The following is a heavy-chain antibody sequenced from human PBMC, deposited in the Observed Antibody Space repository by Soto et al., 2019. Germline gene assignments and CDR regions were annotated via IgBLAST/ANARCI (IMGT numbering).Heavy chain of an antibody. J-gene: IGHJ4*02. CDR2: ISVSDAFI. V-gene: IGHV3-23*01. Sequence: EVLLLESGGDLVQPGGSLRLSCAASGFNVGAFAVNWVRQAPGKGLEWVSGISVSDAFIYYADSVRGRFSISRDASENILYLQMNSLRVDDTALYYCTRETVAGITGLDYWGPGTLVTVSS. CDR3: TRETVAGITGLDY. CDR1: GFNVGAFA. D-gene: IGHD1-20*01.